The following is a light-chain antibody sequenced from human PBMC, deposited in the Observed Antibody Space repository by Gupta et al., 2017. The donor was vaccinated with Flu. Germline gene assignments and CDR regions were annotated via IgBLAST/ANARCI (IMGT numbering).Light chain of an antibody. J-gene: IGKJ4*01. Sequence: DIQLTQSPSSLSASVGDRVTLSCRASQSVSAYLNWYQQKPGKAPKPLIYGTSSLQSGVPSRFSGSGSGTDFTLTISSLQPEDFATYYCQQSYTIRAPTFGGGTKVEIK. CDR2: GTS. CDR3: QQSYTIRAPT. V-gene: IGKV1-39*01. CDR1: QSVSAY.